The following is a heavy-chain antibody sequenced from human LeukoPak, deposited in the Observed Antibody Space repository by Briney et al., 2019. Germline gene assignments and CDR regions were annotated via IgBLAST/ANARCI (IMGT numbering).Heavy chain of an antibody. J-gene: IGHJ3*02. V-gene: IGHV4-59*08. CDR3: ASVEVGDFDI. CDR1: GVSIRSYY. Sequence: SSETLSLTCTVSGVSIRSYYWSWIRQPSGKGLEWIGYIFYTGTTNFNPSLKSRVTMSLDTSKNQFSLKLSSVTAADTAVYYCASVEVGDFDIWGQGTVVAVSS. D-gene: IGHD3-3*01. CDR2: IFYTGTT.